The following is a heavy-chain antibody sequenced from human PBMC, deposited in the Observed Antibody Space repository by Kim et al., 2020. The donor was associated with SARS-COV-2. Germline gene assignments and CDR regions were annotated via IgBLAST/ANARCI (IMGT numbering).Heavy chain of an antibody. CDR2: MNPNSGNT. V-gene: IGHV1-8*01. D-gene: IGHD2-15*01. CDR1: GYTFTSYD. J-gene: IGHJ6*02. Sequence: ASVKVSCKASGYTFTSYDINWVRQATGQGLEWMGWMNPNSGNTGYAQKFQGRVTMTRNTSISTAYMELSSLRSEDTAVYYCASLGYCSGGSCFDYYYYGMDVWGQGTTVTVSS. CDR3: ASLGYCSGGSCFDYYYYGMDV.